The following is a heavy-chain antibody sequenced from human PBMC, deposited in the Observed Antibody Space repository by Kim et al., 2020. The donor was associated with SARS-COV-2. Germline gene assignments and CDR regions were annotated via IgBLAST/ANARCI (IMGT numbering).Heavy chain of an antibody. V-gene: IGHV3-30*04. D-gene: IGHD2-21*02. CDR2: ISYDGSNK. Sequence: GGSLRLSCAASGFTFSSYAMHWVRQAPGKGLEWVAVISYDGSNKYYVDSVKGRFTISRDNAKNTLYLQMNSLRAEDTAVYYCARVVVWDGGNFSGGMDVWGQGTTVTVSS. CDR3: ARVVVWDGGNFSGGMDV. CDR1: GFTFSSYA. J-gene: IGHJ6*02.